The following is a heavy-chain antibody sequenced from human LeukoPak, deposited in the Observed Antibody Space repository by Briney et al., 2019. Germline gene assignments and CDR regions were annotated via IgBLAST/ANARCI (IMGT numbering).Heavy chain of an antibody. CDR2: IYYSGST. Sequence: SETLSLTRTVSGGSISSYYWSWIRQPPGKGLEWIGYIYYSGSTNYNPSLKSRVTMSVDTSKNQFSLKLSSVTAADTAVYYCAREVRGRTDFDYWGQGTLVTVSS. J-gene: IGHJ4*02. CDR3: AREVRGRTDFDY. CDR1: GGSISSYY. D-gene: IGHD3-10*01. V-gene: IGHV4-59*12.